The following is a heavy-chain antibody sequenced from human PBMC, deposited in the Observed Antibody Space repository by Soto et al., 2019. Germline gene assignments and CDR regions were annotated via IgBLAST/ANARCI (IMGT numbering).Heavy chain of an antibody. J-gene: IGHJ5*02. CDR2: ISYDGSNK. V-gene: IGHV3-30-3*01. D-gene: IGHD1-26*01. Sequence: QVQLVESGGGVVQPGRSLRLSCAASGFTFSSYAMHWVRQAPGKGLEWVAVISYDGSNKYYADSVKGRFTISKDNSKNTLYLQMNRLRAEDTAVYYCARDYRWFDPWGQGTLVTVSS. CDR3: ARDYRWFDP. CDR1: GFTFSSYA.